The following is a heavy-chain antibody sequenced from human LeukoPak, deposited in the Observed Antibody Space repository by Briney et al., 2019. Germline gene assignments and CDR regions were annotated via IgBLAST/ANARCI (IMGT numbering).Heavy chain of an antibody. V-gene: IGHV4-59*01. D-gene: IGHD3-10*01. J-gene: IGHJ4*02. CDR2: IYYSGST. CDR3: ARERFGELSY. Sequence: SETLSLTCTVSGGSISSYYWSSLRQPPWKGLEWIGYIYYSGSTNYNPSLKSRVTISVDTSKNQFSLKLSSVTAADTAVYYCARERFGELSYWGQGTLVTVSS. CDR1: GGSISSYY.